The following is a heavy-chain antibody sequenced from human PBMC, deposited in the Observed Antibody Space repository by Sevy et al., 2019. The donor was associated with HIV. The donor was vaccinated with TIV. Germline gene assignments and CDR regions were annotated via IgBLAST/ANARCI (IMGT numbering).Heavy chain of an antibody. CDR3: ARGGGYCGGDCYSIDY. CDR2: IWYDGTIK. D-gene: IGHD2-21*02. J-gene: IGHJ4*02. CDR1: GFTFSCYV. Sequence: GGSLRLSCAASGFTFSCYVMHWVRQAPGKGLEWVALIWYDGTIKYYADSVKGRFTISRDNSKDTLFLQMNSLTPEDTAVYYCARGGGYCGGDCYSIDYWGQGALVNVSS. V-gene: IGHV3-33*08.